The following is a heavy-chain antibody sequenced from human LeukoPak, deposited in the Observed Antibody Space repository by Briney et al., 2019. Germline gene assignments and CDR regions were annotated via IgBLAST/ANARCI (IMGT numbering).Heavy chain of an antibody. V-gene: IGHV4-61*02. CDR3: ARDRGNGDYGDYFDS. J-gene: IGHJ4*02. CDR1: GDSITRGTYY. CDR2: IHTSSRV. D-gene: IGHD4-17*01. Sequence: SQTLSLACTVSGDSITRGTYYWNWIRQPAGKGLEWIGRIHTSSRVNYNPSLKSRVTISIDTSRNLVSLRLTSVTAADAAVYYCARDRGNGDYGDYFDSWGQGTLVSVSS.